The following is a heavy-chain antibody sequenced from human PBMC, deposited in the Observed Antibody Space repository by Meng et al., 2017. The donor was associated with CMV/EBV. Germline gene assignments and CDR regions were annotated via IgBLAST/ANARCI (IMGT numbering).Heavy chain of an antibody. D-gene: IGHD6-19*01. CDR3: ARDSSGWYPHFDY. CDR2: IYTSGST. Sequence: QVPLQGPGHGLVKRWVTSSLTSTVPGGPISSYYWSWTRQPAGKGLEWMGRIYTSGSTNYNPSLKSRVTMSVDTSKNQFSLKLSSVTAADTAVYYCARDSSGWYPHFDYWGQGTLVTVSS. J-gene: IGHJ4*02. CDR1: GGPISSYY. V-gene: IGHV4-4*07.